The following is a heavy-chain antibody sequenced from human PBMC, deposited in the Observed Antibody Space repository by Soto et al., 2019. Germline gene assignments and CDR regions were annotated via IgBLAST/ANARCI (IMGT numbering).Heavy chain of an antibody. J-gene: IGHJ5*02. CDR2: ISAYNGNT. Sequence: QVQLVQSGAEVKKPGASVKVSCKASGYTFTSYGISWVRQAPGRGLEWMGWISAYNGNTNYAQKLQGRVTMTTDTSTSTAYMELRSLRSDDTAVYYCARCPTAIVARPDDWFDPWGQGTLVIVSS. CDR3: ARCPTAIVARPDDWFDP. D-gene: IGHD6-6*01. V-gene: IGHV1-18*04. CDR1: GYTFTSYG.